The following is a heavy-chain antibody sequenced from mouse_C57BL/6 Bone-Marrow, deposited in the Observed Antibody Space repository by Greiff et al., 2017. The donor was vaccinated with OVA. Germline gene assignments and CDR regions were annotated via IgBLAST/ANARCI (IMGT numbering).Heavy chain of an antibody. D-gene: IGHD2-3*01. Sequence: VQLQQSGTVLARPGASVKMSCKTSGYTFTSYWMHWVKQRPGQGLEWIGAIYPGNSDTSYNQKFKGKAKLTAVTSASTAYMELSSLTNEDSAVYYCTTVYDGYWAWFAYWGQGTLVTVSA. CDR3: TTVYDGYWAWFAY. J-gene: IGHJ3*01. CDR2: IYPGNSDT. V-gene: IGHV1-5*01. CDR1: GYTFTSYW.